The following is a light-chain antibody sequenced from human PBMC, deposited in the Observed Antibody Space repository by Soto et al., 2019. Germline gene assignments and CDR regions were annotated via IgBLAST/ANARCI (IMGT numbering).Light chain of an antibody. CDR3: QQTNFIPLA. J-gene: IGKJ4*01. Sequence: IQLTQSPSSLSASVGDGVTITCRACQSISNSLNWYQHKPGNAPKLLIYAASSLQSGVPSRFSGSGSGTDFTLAISSLQPADFATYYSQQTNFIPLAFCGGTKVDVK. V-gene: IGKV1-39*01. CDR2: AAS. CDR1: QSISNS.